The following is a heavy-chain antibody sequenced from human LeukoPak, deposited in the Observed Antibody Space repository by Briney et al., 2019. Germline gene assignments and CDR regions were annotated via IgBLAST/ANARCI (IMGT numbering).Heavy chain of an antibody. CDR1: GYTFTSYG. CDR2: ISAYNGNT. Sequence: ASVKVSCKASGYTFTSYGISWVRQAPGQGLEGMGWISAYNGNTNYAQKLQGRVTMTTDTSTSTAYMELRSLRSDDTAVYYCAREVGAPASDAFDIWGQGTMVTVSS. V-gene: IGHV1-18*01. J-gene: IGHJ3*02. CDR3: AREVGAPASDAFDI. D-gene: IGHD1-26*01.